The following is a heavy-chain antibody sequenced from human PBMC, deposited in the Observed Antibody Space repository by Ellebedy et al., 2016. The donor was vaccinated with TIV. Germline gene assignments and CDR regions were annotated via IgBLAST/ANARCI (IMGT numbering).Heavy chain of an antibody. D-gene: IGHD1-7*01. J-gene: IGHJ6*02. Sequence: GESLKISCAGSGYNFYSNWIAWVRQMPGKGLEWMGIIFPDDSDTRYSPSFQGQVTISVDKSTRTSYLQWTSLKGSDTAIYYCARLWMPSTDPKGNFNGLDVWGQGTTVTVSS. CDR1: GYNFYSNW. V-gene: IGHV5-51*01. CDR3: ARLWMPSTDPKGNFNGLDV. CDR2: IFPDDSDT.